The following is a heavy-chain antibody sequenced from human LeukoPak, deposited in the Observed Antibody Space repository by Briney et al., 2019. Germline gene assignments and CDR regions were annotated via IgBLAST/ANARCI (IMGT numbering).Heavy chain of an antibody. D-gene: IGHD3-16*01. J-gene: IGHJ4*02. CDR2: IKEDGSEK. Sequence: GGSLRLSCTVSGFAFRKYWMSWVRQAPGKGLEWVANIKEDGSEKNYVDSVKGRCTISRDNSNNSVDLQMNSLRGEDTAVYYCARFFSRWDRPYYFDHWGQGTLVTVSS. CDR3: ARFFSRWDRPYYFDH. CDR1: GFAFRKYW. V-gene: IGHV3-7*01.